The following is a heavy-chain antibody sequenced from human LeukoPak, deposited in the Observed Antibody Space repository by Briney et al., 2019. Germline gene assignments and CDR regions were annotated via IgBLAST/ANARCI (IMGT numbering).Heavy chain of an antibody. D-gene: IGHD2-2*01. J-gene: IGHJ4*02. CDR3: ARTAYCSSPNCPPGDC. CDR1: GFTFSSYE. CDR2: ISSSGTTI. Sequence: GGSLRLSCAASGFTFSSYEMNWVRQAPGKGLQWVSDISSSGTTIYYADSVKGRFTISRDNAKNSLYLQMNSLRVEDTAVYHCARTAYCSSPNCPPGDCWGQGTLVTVSS. V-gene: IGHV3-48*03.